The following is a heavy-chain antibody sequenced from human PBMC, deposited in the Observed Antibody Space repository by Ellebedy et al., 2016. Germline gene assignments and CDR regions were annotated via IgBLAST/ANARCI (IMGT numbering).Heavy chain of an antibody. CDR2: LNSDGSST. CDR3: ARDPSGFDY. CDR1: GFTFSSYW. V-gene: IGHV3-74*01. J-gene: IGHJ4*02. D-gene: IGHD3-10*01. Sequence: GESLKISCAASGFTFSSYWMHWVRQAPGKGLVWVSRLNSDGSSTNYADSVKGRFTISRDNAKNSLYLQMNSLRAEDTAVYYCARDPSGFDYWGQGTLVTVSS.